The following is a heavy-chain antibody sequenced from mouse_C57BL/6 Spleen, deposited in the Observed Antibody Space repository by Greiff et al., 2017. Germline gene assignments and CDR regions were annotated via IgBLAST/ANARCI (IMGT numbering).Heavy chain of an antibody. CDR1: GYSITSGYY. Sequence: EVKLMESGPGLVKPSQSLSLTCSVTGYSITSGYYWNWIRQFPGNKLEWMGYISYDGSNNYNPSLKNRIPITRDTSKNQFFLELNSVTTENTATYYCARLYDGYFVFDYWGQGTTLTVSS. CDR2: ISYDGSN. V-gene: IGHV3-6*01. D-gene: IGHD2-3*01. CDR3: ARLYDGYFVFDY. J-gene: IGHJ2*01.